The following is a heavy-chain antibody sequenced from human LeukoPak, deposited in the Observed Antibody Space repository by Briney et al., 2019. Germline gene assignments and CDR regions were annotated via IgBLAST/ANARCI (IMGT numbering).Heavy chain of an antibody. D-gene: IGHD3-22*01. CDR1: GFTFSSYA. V-gene: IGHV3-33*06. J-gene: IGHJ4*02. CDR3: AKDLGRYYYDSSGYLFDY. CDR2: IWYDGSNK. Sequence: GGSLRLSCAASGFTFSSYAMSWVRQAPGKGLEWVAVIWYDGSNKYYADSVKGRFTISRDNSKNTLYLQMNSLRAEDTAVYYCAKDLGRYYYDSSGYLFDYWGQGTLVTVSS.